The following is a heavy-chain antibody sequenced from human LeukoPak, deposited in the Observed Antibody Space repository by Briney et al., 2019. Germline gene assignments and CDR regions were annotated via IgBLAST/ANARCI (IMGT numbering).Heavy chain of an antibody. CDR3: ARHGDPRSFDY. CDR2: IYHSGST. Sequence: PSETLSLTCTVSGYSINSGYYWGWIRQPPGKGLEFIGSIYHSGSTYYNPSLKSRVTLSVDTSKNQFSLKVSSVTAADTAVYYCARHGDPRSFDYWGQGNLVTVSS. CDR1: GYSINSGYY. V-gene: IGHV4-38-2*02. D-gene: IGHD4-17*01. J-gene: IGHJ4*02.